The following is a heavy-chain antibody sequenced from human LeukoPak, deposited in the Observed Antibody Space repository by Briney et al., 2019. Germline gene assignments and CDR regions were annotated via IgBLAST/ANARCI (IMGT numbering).Heavy chain of an antibody. CDR1: GGSINISY. J-gene: IGHJ3*02. Sequence: SETLSLTCTVSGGSINISYWSWIRQPPGKGLEWIGYIYYRGSTNYNPSLKSRVTISVDTSKNQYSLKLSSVTAADTAVYYCARSGVFTGYDAFDTWGQGTRVTVSS. D-gene: IGHD6-13*01. CDR2: IYYRGST. CDR3: ARSGVFTGYDAFDT. V-gene: IGHV4-59*08.